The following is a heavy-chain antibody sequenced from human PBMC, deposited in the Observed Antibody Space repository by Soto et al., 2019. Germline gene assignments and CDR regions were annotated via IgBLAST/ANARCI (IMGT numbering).Heavy chain of an antibody. CDR3: ATIAVAAYYYYGMDV. CDR1: GGSISSGGYY. J-gene: IGHJ6*02. D-gene: IGHD6-19*01. Sequence: PSETLSLTCTVSGGSISSGGYYWSWIRQHPGKGLEWIGYIYYSGSTYYNPSLKSRVTISVDTSKNQFSLKLSSVTAADTAVYYCATIAVAAYYYYGMDVWGQGTTVTVSS. CDR2: IYYSGST. V-gene: IGHV4-31*03.